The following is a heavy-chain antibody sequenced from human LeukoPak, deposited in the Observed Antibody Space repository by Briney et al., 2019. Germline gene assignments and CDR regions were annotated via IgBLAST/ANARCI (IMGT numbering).Heavy chain of an antibody. CDR3: ARDPVPYYYDSSARDY. CDR2: INGDGSTT. D-gene: IGHD3-22*01. Sequence: GALRLSCAASGFTFSSYWMHWVRQAPGKGLVWVSRINGDGSTTIYADSVKGRFTISRDNAKNTLYLQMNSLRAEDTAVYYCARDPVPYYYDSSARDYWGQGTLVTVSS. J-gene: IGHJ4*02. V-gene: IGHV3-74*01. CDR1: GFTFSSYW.